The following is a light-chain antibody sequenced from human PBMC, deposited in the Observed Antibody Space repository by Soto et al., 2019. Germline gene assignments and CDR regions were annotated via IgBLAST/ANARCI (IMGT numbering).Light chain of an antibody. CDR2: AAS. CDR1: ENVRAY. J-gene: IGKJ1*01. V-gene: IGKV1-6*01. Sequence: IQMTHSPSSLSASVGDTVVISCRASENVRAYVNWYQHKPGNAPRLLIYAASTLHGGVPSRFSGSGAGTDFTLIISRLQPEDSATYYCLQDGSYIQTFGQGTKVDIK. CDR3: LQDGSYIQT.